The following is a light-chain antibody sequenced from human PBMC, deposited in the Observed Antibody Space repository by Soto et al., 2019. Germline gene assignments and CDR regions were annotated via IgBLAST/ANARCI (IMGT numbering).Light chain of an antibody. CDR1: SSDVGGSNY. CDR2: EVS. V-gene: IGLV2-14*01. Sequence: QSALTQPASVSGSPGQSITISCTGTSSDVGGSNYVSWYQQHPGKAPKLMIYEVSNRPSGVSNRFSGSKSGNTASLTISGLQAEDEADYYCSSYTGSSTLVFGTGTKLTVL. CDR3: SSYTGSSTLV. J-gene: IGLJ1*01.